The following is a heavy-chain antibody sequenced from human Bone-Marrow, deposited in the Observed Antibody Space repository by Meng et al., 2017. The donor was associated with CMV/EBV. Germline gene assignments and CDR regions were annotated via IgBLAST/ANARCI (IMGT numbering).Heavy chain of an antibody. CDR3: AKDMGGGYGYYYHGMDV. V-gene: IGHV3-9*01. CDR1: GFPFDDYA. D-gene: IGHD3-16*01. Sequence: SLKISCAASGFPFDDYAMHWVRQAPGKGLEWVSGISWNSGSIGYADSVKGRFTISRDNAKNSLYLQMNSLRAEDTALYYCAKDMGGGYGYYYHGMDVWGQGTTVTVSS. J-gene: IGHJ6*02. CDR2: ISWNSGSI.